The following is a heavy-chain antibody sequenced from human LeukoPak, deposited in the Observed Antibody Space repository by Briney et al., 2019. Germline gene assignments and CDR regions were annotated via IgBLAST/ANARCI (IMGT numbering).Heavy chain of an antibody. D-gene: IGHD6-13*01. CDR2: IYDSGNT. V-gene: IGHV4-39*01. Sequence: SETLSLTCTVSGGSISSSAYSWGWLRQPPGKGLDWIGNIYDSGNTYYNPSLKSRVTISVDASKNQFSLKLNSVTAADTAVYYCARQYGPGYSSTWYFDYWGLGTLVTVSS. CDR3: ARQYGPGYSSTWYFDY. CDR1: GGSISSSAYS. J-gene: IGHJ4*02.